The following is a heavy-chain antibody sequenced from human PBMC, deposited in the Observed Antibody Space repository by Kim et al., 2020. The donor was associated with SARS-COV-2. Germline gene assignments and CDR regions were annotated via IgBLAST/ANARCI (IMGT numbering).Heavy chain of an antibody. CDR2: ISYDGSNK. D-gene: IGHD1-26*01. Sequence: GGSLRLSCAASGFTFSSYGMHWVRQAPGKGLEWVAVISYDGSNKYYADSVKGRFTISRDNSKNTLYLQMNSLRAEDTAVYYCAKDSIVGAPYHLGAFDIWGQGTMVTVSS. CDR1: GFTFSSYG. V-gene: IGHV3-30*18. J-gene: IGHJ3*02. CDR3: AKDSIVGAPYHLGAFDI.